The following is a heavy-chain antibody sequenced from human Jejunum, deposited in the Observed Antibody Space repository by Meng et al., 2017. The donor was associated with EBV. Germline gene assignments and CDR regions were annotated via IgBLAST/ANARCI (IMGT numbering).Heavy chain of an antibody. Sequence: EVQLVESGGGLVQPXGSLRLSCAASGFTFSNFWMYWVRQAPGKGLVWVSHISSDGSNTDYADSVKGRFTISRDNAKNTLYLQMSSLRAEDTAIYYCISEPRTESRGPGTLVTVSS. CDR2: ISSDGSNT. CDR1: GFTFSNFW. J-gene: IGHJ4*01. V-gene: IGHV3-74*01. CDR3: ISEPRTES. D-gene: IGHD1-1*01.